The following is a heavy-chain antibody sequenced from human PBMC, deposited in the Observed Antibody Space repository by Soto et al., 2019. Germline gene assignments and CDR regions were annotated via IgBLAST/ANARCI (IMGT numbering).Heavy chain of an antibody. D-gene: IGHD2-15*01. J-gene: IGHJ2*01. V-gene: IGHV1-18*01. Sequence: ASVKVSCKASGYTFNNYGISWVRQAPGQGLEWMGWIGPYNGNTDHAQNFQGRVTMTTDTSTNTAYMELRSLRSDDTALYYCARCYCSVGSCYTCWHFELWGRGTLVTVSS. CDR3: ARCYCSVGSCYTCWHFEL. CDR1: GYTFNNYG. CDR2: IGPYNGNT.